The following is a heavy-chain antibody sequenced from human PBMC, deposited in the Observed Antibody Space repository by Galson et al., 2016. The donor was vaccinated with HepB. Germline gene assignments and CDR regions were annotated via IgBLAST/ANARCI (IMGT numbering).Heavy chain of an antibody. J-gene: IGHJ4*02. CDR1: GFTFSGYS. Sequence: SLRLSCAGSGFTFSGYSMKWVRQAPGKGLEWVSSISRSSSYIYYADSVKGRFTISRDNARNSLYLQMNSLRAEDTAVYYCARVIEGKWELLGGVGYWGQGTLVTVSS. D-gene: IGHD1-26*01. V-gene: IGHV3-21*01. CDR3: ARVIEGKWELLGGVGY. CDR2: ISRSSSYI.